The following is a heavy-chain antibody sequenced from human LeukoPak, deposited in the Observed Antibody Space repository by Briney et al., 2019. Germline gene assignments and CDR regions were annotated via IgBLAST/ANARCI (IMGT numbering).Heavy chain of an antibody. J-gene: IGHJ4*02. D-gene: IGHD6-19*01. Sequence: GGSLRLSCAASGFTFSSYAMSWVRQAPGKGLEWVSAISGSGGSTYYADSVKGRFAISRDNSKNTLYLQMNSLRAEDTAVYYCAKDFEYSSGWYLDYWGQGTLVTVSS. CDR1: GFTFSSYA. CDR3: AKDFEYSSGWYLDY. V-gene: IGHV3-23*01. CDR2: ISGSGGST.